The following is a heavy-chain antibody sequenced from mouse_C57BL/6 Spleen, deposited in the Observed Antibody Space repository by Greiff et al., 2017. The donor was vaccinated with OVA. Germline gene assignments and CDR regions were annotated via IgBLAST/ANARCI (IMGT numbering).Heavy chain of an antibody. Sequence: VMLVESGPELVKPGASVKISCKASGYAFSSSWMNWVKQRPGKGLEWIGRIYPGDGDTNYNGKFKGKATLTADKSSSTAYMQLSSLTSEDSAVYFCARRGNYGDYYAMDYWGQGTSVTVSS. CDR1: GYAFSSSW. V-gene: IGHV1-82*01. J-gene: IGHJ4*01. D-gene: IGHD2-1*01. CDR2: IYPGDGDT. CDR3: ARRGNYGDYYAMDY.